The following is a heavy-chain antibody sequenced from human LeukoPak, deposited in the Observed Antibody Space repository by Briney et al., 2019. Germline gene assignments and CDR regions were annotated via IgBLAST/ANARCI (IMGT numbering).Heavy chain of an antibody. Sequence: PGGSLRLSCAASGFTVSSNYMSWVRQAPGKGLEWVSVIYSGGSTYYADSVKGRFTISRDNSKNTLYLQMNSLRAEDTAVYYCAREGDCGGDCYLYGMDVWGQGTTVTVSS. CDR1: GFTVSSNY. J-gene: IGHJ6*02. D-gene: IGHD2-21*02. CDR3: AREGDCGGDCYLYGMDV. CDR2: IYSGGST. V-gene: IGHV3-66*01.